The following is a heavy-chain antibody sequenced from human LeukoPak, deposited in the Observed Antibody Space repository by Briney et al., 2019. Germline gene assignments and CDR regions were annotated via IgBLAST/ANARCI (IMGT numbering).Heavy chain of an antibody. J-gene: IGHJ5*02. Sequence: PGGSLRLSCAASGFTFSGSALHWVRQASGKGLEWVGRIRSTANGYATAYAASVKGRFTIYRDDSKNTAYLQMDRLKTEDTAVYYCARGMITMVRGVIRRTWWFVPWGQGTLVTVSS. CDR2: IRSTANGYAT. D-gene: IGHD3-10*01. CDR3: ARGMITMVRGVIRRTWWFVP. V-gene: IGHV3-73*01. CDR1: GFTFSGSA.